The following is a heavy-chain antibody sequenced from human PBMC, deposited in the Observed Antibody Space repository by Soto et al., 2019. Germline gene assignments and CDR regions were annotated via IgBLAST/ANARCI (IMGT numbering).Heavy chain of an antibody. J-gene: IGHJ3*02. Sequence: QVQLQESGPGLVKPSETLSLTCTVSGGSISSYYWSWIRQPPGKGLEWIGYIYYSGSTNYNPSLRRRVTLSVATSKTQFSLKLSSVTAADTAVYYCARVWGGAFDIWGQGTMVTVSS. CDR3: ARVWGGAFDI. V-gene: IGHV4-59*01. CDR2: IYYSGST. D-gene: IGHD3-10*01. CDR1: GGSISSYY.